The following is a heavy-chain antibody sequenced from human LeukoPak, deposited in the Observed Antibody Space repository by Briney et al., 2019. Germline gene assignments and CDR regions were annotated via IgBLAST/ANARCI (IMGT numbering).Heavy chain of an antibody. D-gene: IGHD3-22*01. CDR3: ATSITMIVSFDY. V-gene: IGHV1-18*01. Sequence: ASVKVSCKASGYTFTSYGISWVRQAPGQGLEWMGWISAYNGNTNYAQKLQGRVTMNTDTSTSTAYMELRSLRSVDTAVYYCATSITMIVSFDYWGQGTLVTVSS. J-gene: IGHJ4*02. CDR2: ISAYNGNT. CDR1: GYTFTSYG.